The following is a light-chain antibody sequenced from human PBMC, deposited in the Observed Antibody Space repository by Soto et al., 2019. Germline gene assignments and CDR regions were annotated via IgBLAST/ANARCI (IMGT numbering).Light chain of an antibody. CDR3: AAWDDSLNVL. CDR1: SSNIGSNT. V-gene: IGLV1-44*01. CDR2: SSN. J-gene: IGLJ2*01. Sequence: QSVLTQPPSASGTPGQRVTISCSGSSSNIGSNTVNWYQQFPGMAPKLLIYSSNQRPSGVPDRFSGSKSGTAASLAISGLQSEDEADYYCAAWDDSLNVLFGGGTKLTVL.